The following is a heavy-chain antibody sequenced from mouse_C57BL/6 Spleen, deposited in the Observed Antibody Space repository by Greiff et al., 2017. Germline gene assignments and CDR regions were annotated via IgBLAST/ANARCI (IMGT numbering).Heavy chain of an antibody. CDR1: GFNITDYY. CDR2: IDPEDGDT. J-gene: IGHJ2*01. Sequence: EVQLQQSGAELVKPGASVKLSCTASGFNITDYYMHWVKQRPEQGLEWIGRIDPEDGDTNYAPKFQGKATIPADPSSNTAYLQLRSLTSEDTAVYYGARSYYDYDVYYFDYWGQGTTLTVSS. V-gene: IGHV14-2*01. D-gene: IGHD2-4*01. CDR3: ARSYYDYDVYYFDY.